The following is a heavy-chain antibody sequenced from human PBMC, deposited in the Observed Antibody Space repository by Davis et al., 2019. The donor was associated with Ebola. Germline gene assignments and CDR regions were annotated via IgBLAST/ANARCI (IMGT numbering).Heavy chain of an antibody. J-gene: IGHJ4*02. CDR3: ASRYGSGSYFTY. D-gene: IGHD3-10*01. CDR1: GFTFTSYA. V-gene: IGHV3-23*01. CDR2: ISTSGGST. Sequence: GESLKISCIASGFTFTSYAMSWVRQAPGKGLEWVSAISTSGGSTYYADSVKGRFTISRDNSKNTLYLQMNNLRAEDTAVYYCASRYGSGSYFTYWGQGTLVTVSS.